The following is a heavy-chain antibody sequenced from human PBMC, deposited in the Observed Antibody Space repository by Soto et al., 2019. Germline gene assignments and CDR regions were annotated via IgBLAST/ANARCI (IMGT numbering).Heavy chain of an antibody. CDR1: GGSFKSGSYS. J-gene: IGHJ4*02. CDR2: VYHTGRT. Sequence: KSSETLSLTCTVSGGSFKSGSYSWSWIRQPPGKGLEWIGYVYHTGRTSYNPSLKGRVSISMDTSKNQFSLNLDSVTAADTAVYFCARDFAYFDYWGQGTLVTVSS. D-gene: IGHD3-3*01. V-gene: IGHV4-61*01. CDR3: ARDFAYFDY.